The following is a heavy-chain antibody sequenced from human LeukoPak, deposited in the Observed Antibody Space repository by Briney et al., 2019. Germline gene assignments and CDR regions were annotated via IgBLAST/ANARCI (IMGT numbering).Heavy chain of an antibody. CDR3: ARGRPHGSYHDAFDI. D-gene: IGHD1-26*01. CDR1: GFTFSSYG. Sequence: GRSLRLSCAASGFTFSSYGMHWVRQAPGKGLEWVAVISYDGSNKYYADSVKGRFTISRDNSKNTLYLQMNSLRAEDTAVYYCARGRPHGSYHDAFDIWGQGTMVTVSS. J-gene: IGHJ3*02. V-gene: IGHV3-30*03. CDR2: ISYDGSNK.